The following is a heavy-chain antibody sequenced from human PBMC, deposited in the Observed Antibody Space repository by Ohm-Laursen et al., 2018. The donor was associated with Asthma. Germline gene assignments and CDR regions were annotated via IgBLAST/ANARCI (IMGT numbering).Heavy chain of an antibody. CDR3: ATSSSLGY. CDR1: GFTFSSYA. V-gene: IGHV3-30-3*01. D-gene: IGHD6-6*01. Sequence: SLILSCSASGFTFSSYAMHWVRQAPGKGLEWVAVISYDGSNKYYADSVKGRFTISRDNSKNTLYLQMNSLRAEDTAVYYCATSSSLGYWGQGTLVTVSS. J-gene: IGHJ4*02. CDR2: ISYDGSNK.